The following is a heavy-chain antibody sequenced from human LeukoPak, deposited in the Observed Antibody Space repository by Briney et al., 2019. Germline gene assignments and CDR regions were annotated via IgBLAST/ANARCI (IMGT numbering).Heavy chain of an antibody. CDR1: GFTFGSYA. D-gene: IGHD3-10*01. CDR3: AKDFGPRVDAFDI. CDR2: TGASGGST. J-gene: IGHJ3*02. Sequence: PGGSLRLSCAASGFTFGSYAMNWVRLAAGKGLEWVSVTGASGGSTYYADSVKGRFTISRDNSKSTLFLQMTSLRPEDTAVYYCAKDFGPRVDAFDIWGQGTMVTVSS. V-gene: IGHV3-23*01.